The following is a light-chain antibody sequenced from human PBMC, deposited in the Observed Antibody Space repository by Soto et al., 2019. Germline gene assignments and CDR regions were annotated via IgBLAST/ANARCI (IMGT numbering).Light chain of an antibody. Sequence: DIQMTQSPSSLSASVGDRVTITCRASQSISSYLNWYQQKPGKAPKLLIYAASSLQSGDPSKISGSVSGTDFTLTISSLQPEDFATDYCQTSYSTPLTFGGGTKVDIK. V-gene: IGKV1-39*01. CDR1: QSISSY. CDR2: AAS. J-gene: IGKJ4*01. CDR3: QTSYSTPLT.